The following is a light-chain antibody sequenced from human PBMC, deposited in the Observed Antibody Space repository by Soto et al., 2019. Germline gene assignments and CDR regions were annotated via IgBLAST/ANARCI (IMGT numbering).Light chain of an antibody. Sequence: DLQMTQSPSTLSASVGDRVTITCRASQRISSWLACSQRKPGKAPKLLIYDASSLESGVPSRFSGSGSGTEFTLTISSLQPDDFATYYCQQYNSYRWTFGQGTKVDI. CDR3: QQYNSYRWT. J-gene: IGKJ1*01. V-gene: IGKV1-5*01. CDR1: QRISSW. CDR2: DAS.